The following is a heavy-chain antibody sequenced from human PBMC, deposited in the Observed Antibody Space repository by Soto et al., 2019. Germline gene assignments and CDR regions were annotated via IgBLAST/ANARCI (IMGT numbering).Heavy chain of an antibody. V-gene: IGHV5-51*01. D-gene: IGHD6-13*01. J-gene: IGHJ6*02. CDR2: IYPGDSDT. Sequence: WESLKISCKGSGYSFTSDWIGWVRQMPGKGLEWMGIIYPGDSDTRYSPSFQGQVTISADKSISTAYLQWSSLKASDTAMYYCARTSAAGKYYYGMDVWGQGTTVTVSS. CDR1: GYSFTSDW. CDR3: ARTSAAGKYYYGMDV.